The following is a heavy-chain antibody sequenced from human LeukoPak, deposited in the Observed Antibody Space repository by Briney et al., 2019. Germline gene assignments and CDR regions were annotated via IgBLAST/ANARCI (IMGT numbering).Heavy chain of an antibody. Sequence: SETLSLTCTVSGGSISSYYWSWIRQPPGKGLEWIGYIYYSGSTNYNPSLKSRVTISVDTSKSQFSLKLSSVTAADTAVYYCARQIALVRSGAFDIWGQGTMVTVSS. CDR1: GGSISSYY. D-gene: IGHD3-10*01. V-gene: IGHV4-59*08. CDR2: IYYSGST. J-gene: IGHJ3*02. CDR3: ARQIALVRSGAFDI.